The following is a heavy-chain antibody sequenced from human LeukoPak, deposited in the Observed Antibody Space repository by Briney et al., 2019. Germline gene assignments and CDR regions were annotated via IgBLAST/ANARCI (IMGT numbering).Heavy chain of an antibody. CDR3: ARGGEIVVVTAQYYFDY. CDR1: GGSFSGYY. CDR2: INHSGST. D-gene: IGHD2-21*02. J-gene: IGHJ4*02. V-gene: IGHV4-34*01. Sequence: PSETLSLTCAVYGGSFSGYYWSWIRQPPGKGLGWPGEINHSGSTNYNPSLKSRVTISVDTSKNQFSLKLSSVTAADTAVYYCARGGEIVVVTAQYYFDYWGQGTLVTVSS.